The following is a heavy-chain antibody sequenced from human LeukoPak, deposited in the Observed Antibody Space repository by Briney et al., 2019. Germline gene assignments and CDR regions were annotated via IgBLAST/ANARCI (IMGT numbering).Heavy chain of an antibody. Sequence: SETLSLTCAVDGGSFSGYYWSWIRQPPGKGPEWIGEINHSGSTNYNPSLKSRVTISVDTSKNQFSLKLSSVTAADTAVYYCARGAMKLWFGELFYFVYWGQGTLVTVSS. CDR2: INHSGST. CDR3: ARGAMKLWFGELFYFVY. V-gene: IGHV4-34*01. CDR1: GGSFSGYY. D-gene: IGHD3-10*01. J-gene: IGHJ4*02.